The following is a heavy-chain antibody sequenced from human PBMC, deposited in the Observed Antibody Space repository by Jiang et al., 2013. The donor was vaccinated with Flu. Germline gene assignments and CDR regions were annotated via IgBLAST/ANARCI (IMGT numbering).Heavy chain of an antibody. Sequence: GAEVKKPGASVKVSCKAFGYSFTSYDIQWVRQAAGQGLEWMGWMSPNSGNTGSAQKFQGRVTMTRDTSISTAYMELSSLRSEDTAVYYCATAGIMVTHYPNDAFDIWGQGTMVTVSS. J-gene: IGHJ3*02. CDR3: ATAGIMVTHYPNDAFDI. D-gene: IGHD2-21*02. CDR1: GYSFTSYD. CDR2: MSPNSGNT. V-gene: IGHV1-8*01.